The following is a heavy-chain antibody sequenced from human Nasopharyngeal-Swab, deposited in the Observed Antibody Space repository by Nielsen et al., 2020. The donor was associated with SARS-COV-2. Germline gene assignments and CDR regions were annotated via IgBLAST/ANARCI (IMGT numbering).Heavy chain of an antibody. CDR3: ARALSARTTFNCLGP. Sequence: ASVKVPCKTSGYIFTDYYIHWVRQAPGQGLEWMGRIDPNTGGTSSAQIFQGRVTMTRDTSISTVYIEVTSLTSDDTAVYYCARALSARTTFNCLGPWGQGTLVTVSS. D-gene: IGHD4-17*01. J-gene: IGHJ5*02. CDR1: GYIFTDYY. CDR2: IDPNTGGT. V-gene: IGHV1-2*06.